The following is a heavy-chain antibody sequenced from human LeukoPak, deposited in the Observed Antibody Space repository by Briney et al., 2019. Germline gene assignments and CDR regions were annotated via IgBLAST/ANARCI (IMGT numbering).Heavy chain of an antibody. CDR2: IYYSGST. CDR3: ARQLYYYDSNRGEYYFDY. D-gene: IGHD3-22*01. V-gene: IGHV4-59*08. J-gene: IGHJ4*02. CDR1: GGSISSYY. Sequence: SETLSLTCTVSGGSISSYYWSWIRQPPGKGLEWIGYIYYSGSTNYNPSLKSRVTISVDTSKNQFSLKLSSVTAADTAVYYCARQLYYYDSNRGEYYFDYWGQGTLVTVSS.